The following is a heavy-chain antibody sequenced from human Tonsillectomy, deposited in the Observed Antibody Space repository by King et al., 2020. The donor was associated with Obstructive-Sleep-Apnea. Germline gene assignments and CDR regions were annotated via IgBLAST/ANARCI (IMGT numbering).Heavy chain of an antibody. CDR2: IDPSDSYT. Sequence: DVQLVESGAEVKKPGESLRISCKGSGYSFTSYWISWVRQMPGKGLEWMGRIDPSDSYTNYSPSFQAHVTLPEEKSISTAYLQWSSLKASDTALYYCARPHSSPSLGDYWGQGTLVTVSS. CDR1: GYSFTSYW. J-gene: IGHJ4*02. CDR3: ARPHSSPSLGDY. V-gene: IGHV5-10-1*01. D-gene: IGHD3-22*01.